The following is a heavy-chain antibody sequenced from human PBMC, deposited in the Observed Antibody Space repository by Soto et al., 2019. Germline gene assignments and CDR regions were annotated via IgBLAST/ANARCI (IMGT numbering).Heavy chain of an antibody. CDR1: GFTFSSYW. D-gene: IGHD2-21*01. Sequence: EVQLVESGGGLVQPGGSLRLSCAASGFTFSSYWMHWVRQAPGKGLVWVSRINSDGSSTSYADYVKGRFTISRDNAKNPLYLQMNSLRAEDTAVYYCARDHVVSRNWFDPWGQGTLVTVSS. CDR3: ARDHVVSRNWFDP. CDR2: INSDGSST. V-gene: IGHV3-74*01. J-gene: IGHJ5*02.